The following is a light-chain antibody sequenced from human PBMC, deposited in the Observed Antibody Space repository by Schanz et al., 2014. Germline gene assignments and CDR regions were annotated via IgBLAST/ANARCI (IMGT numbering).Light chain of an antibody. V-gene: IGKV3-20*01. CDR1: QSVSDN. J-gene: IGKJ1*01. CDR2: GAS. Sequence: EIVMTQSPGILSLSPGERVTLSCRASQSVSDNLAWYQQKPGQAPRLLIFGASTRAAGVPARFSGSGSGTDFTLTISRLEPEDFAVYYCQQYGSSPPWTFGQGTKVEIK. CDR3: QQYGSSPPWT.